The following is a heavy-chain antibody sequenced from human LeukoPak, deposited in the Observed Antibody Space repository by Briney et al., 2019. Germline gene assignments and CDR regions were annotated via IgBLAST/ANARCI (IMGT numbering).Heavy chain of an antibody. CDR3: ARDRPYSNGVFDY. J-gene: IGHJ4*02. Sequence: GESLRLSCAASGFTFSSYSMNWVRQAPGKGLEWVSYISSSSSIIYYADSVKGRFTISRDNAKNSLYLQMNSLRAEDTAVYYCARDRPYSNGVFDYWGQGTLVTVSS. CDR1: GFTFSSYS. CDR2: ISSSSSII. D-gene: IGHD5-18*01. V-gene: IGHV3-48*01.